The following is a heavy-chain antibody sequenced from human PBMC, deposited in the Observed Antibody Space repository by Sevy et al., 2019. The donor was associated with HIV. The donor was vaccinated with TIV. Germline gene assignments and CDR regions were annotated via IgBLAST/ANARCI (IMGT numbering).Heavy chain of an antibody. V-gene: IGHV3-30*04. CDR3: ARPEIDY. J-gene: IGHJ4*02. CDR1: GFTFSSYA. Sequence: GRSLRLSCAASGFTFSSYAMHWVRQAPGKGLEWVAVISYDGSNKYYADSVKGRFTISRDNSKNTLYLQMNSLRAEDTAVYYCARPEIDYWGQGTLVTVSS. CDR2: ISYDGSNK.